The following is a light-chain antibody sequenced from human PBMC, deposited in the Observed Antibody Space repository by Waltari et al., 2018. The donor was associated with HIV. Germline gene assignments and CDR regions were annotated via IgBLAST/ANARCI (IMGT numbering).Light chain of an antibody. Sequence: QTVLTQPPSASETPGRTITISCSGSSSNIGSNYVYWYLQLPHTAPKLLIYRNNQRPSGVPVRFSGSKSVTSASLAISDLQSDDDADYYCASWDDSLSAWLFGGGTKLTVL. V-gene: IGLV1-47*01. CDR3: ASWDDSLSAWL. CDR2: RNN. CDR1: SSNIGSNY. J-gene: IGLJ3*02.